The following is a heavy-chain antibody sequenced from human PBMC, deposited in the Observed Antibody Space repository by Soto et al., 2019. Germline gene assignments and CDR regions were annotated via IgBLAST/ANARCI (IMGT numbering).Heavy chain of an antibody. CDR1: GYTITIDYY. Sequence: SETLSLTCAVSGYTITIDYYWVCIRQPPGKGLEWIGSIYSGSTYYNPSLKSRVTISVDTSKNQFYLRLTSVTAADTAMYYCAKKGYYPSGKINLFDSWGQGTLVTVSS. CDR3: AKKGYYPSGKINLFDS. CDR2: IYSGST. V-gene: IGHV4-38-2*01. J-gene: IGHJ4*02. D-gene: IGHD3-10*01.